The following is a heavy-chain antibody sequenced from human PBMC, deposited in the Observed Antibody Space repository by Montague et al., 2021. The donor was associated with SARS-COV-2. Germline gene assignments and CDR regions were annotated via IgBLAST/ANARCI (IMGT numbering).Heavy chain of an antibody. J-gene: IGHJ4*02. Sequence: SETLSLTCTVSGGSISSLYWSWFRQPPRTPLELIWYISDSGSTNYNPSLTSRVTMSLDTSKNQFSLKVNSVTAADTAVYYCARHYSATLPAVYWGQGTLVTVSS. CDR1: GGSISSLY. D-gene: IGHD2-15*01. CDR3: ARHYSATLPAVY. V-gene: IGHV4-59*08. CDR2: ISDSGST.